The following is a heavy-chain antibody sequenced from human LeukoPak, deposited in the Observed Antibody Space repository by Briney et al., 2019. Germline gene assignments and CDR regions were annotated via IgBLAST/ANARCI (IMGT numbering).Heavy chain of an antibody. V-gene: IGHV6-1*01. CDR2: TYYRSQWYN. D-gene: IGHD3-10*01. J-gene: IGHJ6*03. Sequence: PSQTLSLTCAISGDSVSNNSAAWNWIRQSPSRGLEWLGRTYYRSQWYNDYAVSMKSRITINPDTSKNQFSLQQNSVTPEDTAVYYCARSLSRPIGVRGVTAYYYYVDVWGKGTTVTVSS. CDR1: GDSVSNNSAA. CDR3: ARSLSRPIGVRGVTAYYYYVDV.